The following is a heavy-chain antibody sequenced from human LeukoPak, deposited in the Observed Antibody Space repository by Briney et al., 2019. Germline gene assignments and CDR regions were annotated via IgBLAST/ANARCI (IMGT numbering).Heavy chain of an antibody. CDR2: IYHSGST. V-gene: IGHV4-4*02. CDR1: GGSISSSNW. CDR3: ARGDSSGYYNDYFDY. D-gene: IGHD3-22*01. Sequence: SETLSLTCAVSGGSISSSNWWSWVRQPPGKGLEWIGEIYHSGSTNYNPSLKSRVTISVDKSKNQFSLKLSSVTAADTAVYYCARGDSSGYYNDYFDYWGQGTLVTVSS. J-gene: IGHJ4*02.